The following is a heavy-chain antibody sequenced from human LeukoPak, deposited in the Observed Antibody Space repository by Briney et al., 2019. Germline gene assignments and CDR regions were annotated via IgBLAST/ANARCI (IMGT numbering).Heavy chain of an antibody. CDR1: GYTFTSYD. V-gene: IGHV1-8*01. J-gene: IGHJ4*02. CDR2: MNPNSGNT. D-gene: IGHD4-17*01. CDR3: ARDHGRVWMTVTTRWYYFDY. Sequence: ASVKVSCKASGYTFTSYDINWVRQATGHGLEWMGWMNPNSGNTGYAQKFQGRVTMTRNTSIRTAYMELSSLRSEDTAVYYCARDHGRVWMTVTTRWYYFDYWGQGTLVTVSS.